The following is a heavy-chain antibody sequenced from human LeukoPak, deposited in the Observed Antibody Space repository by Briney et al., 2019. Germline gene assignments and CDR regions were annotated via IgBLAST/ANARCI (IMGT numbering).Heavy chain of an antibody. CDR3: ARDNWLEQLNAFDI. J-gene: IGHJ3*02. CDR2: INHSGST. D-gene: IGHD1-1*01. CDR1: GGSFSGYY. Sequence: KSSETLSLTCAVYGGSFSGYYWSWIRQPPGKGLEWIGEINHSGSTNYNPSLKSRVTISVDTSENQFSLKLSSVTAADTAVYYCARDNWLEQLNAFDIWGQGTMVTVSS. V-gene: IGHV4-34*01.